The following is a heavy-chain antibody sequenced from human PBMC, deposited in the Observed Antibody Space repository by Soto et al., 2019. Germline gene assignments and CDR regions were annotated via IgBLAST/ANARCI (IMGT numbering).Heavy chain of an antibody. V-gene: IGHV3-48*01. Sequence: EVQLVESGGGLVQPGGSLRLSCAASGFTFSSYSMNWVRQAPGEGLEWISYISSRSSTIFYAVSVKGRFTISRDNAKNSLYLQMNGLRAEDTAVYYFARIGYSSWIDYWGQGTLVTVSS. CDR3: ARIGYSSWIDY. CDR2: ISSRSSTI. J-gene: IGHJ4*02. CDR1: GFTFSSYS. D-gene: IGHD6-6*01.